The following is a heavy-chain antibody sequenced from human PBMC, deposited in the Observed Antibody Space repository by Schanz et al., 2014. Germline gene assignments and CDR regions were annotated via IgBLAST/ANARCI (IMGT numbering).Heavy chain of an antibody. CDR1: GGSISSSNW. V-gene: IGHV3-66*01. Sequence: VQLQESGPGLVKPSGTLSLTCAVSGGSISSSNWWSWVRQPPGKGLEWVSVIHSGGSTDYADSVKGRFIISRDNARNSLYRQLNSLRVEDSGVYFCAQTRGTFMVPIDNWGQGVRVIVSS. CDR2: IHSGGST. CDR3: AQTRGTFMVPIDN. J-gene: IGHJ4*02. D-gene: IGHD3-3*02.